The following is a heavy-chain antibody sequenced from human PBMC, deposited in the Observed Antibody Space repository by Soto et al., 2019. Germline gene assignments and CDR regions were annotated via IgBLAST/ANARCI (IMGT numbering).Heavy chain of an antibody. CDR3: ARGPEARGYFSWGSYGMDV. D-gene: IGHD3-16*01. CDR1: GYTFTGYY. CDR2: INPNSGGT. V-gene: IGHV1-2*04. Sequence: ASVKVSCKASGYTFTGYYMHWVRQAPGQGLEWMGWINPNSGGTNYAQKFQGWVTMTRDTSICTAYMELSRLRSDDTAVYYCARGPEARGYFSWGSYGMDVWGQGTTVTVSS. J-gene: IGHJ6*02.